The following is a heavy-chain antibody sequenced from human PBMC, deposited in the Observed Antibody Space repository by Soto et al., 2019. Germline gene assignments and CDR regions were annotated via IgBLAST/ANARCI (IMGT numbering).Heavy chain of an antibody. V-gene: IGHV1-69*01. D-gene: IGHD2-21*02. CDR2: IIPIFGTA. Sequence: QVQLVQSGAEVKKPGSSVKVSCKASGGTFSSYAISWVRQAPGQGLEWMGGIIPIFGTANYEQKFQGRVTITADESTSTAYMELGSLRSEDTAVYYCARAGGVVTAIHYWFDPWGQGTLVTVSS. CDR3: ARAGGVVTAIHYWFDP. CDR1: GGTFSSYA. J-gene: IGHJ5*02.